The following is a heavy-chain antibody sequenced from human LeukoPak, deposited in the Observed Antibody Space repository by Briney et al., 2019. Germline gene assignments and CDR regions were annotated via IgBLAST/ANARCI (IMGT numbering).Heavy chain of an antibody. CDR1: GFTFSSYA. CDR2: ISYDGSNK. D-gene: IGHD4-11*01. J-gene: IGHJ5*02. Sequence: GGSLRLSCAASGFTFSSYAVHWVRQAPGKGLGWVALISYDGSNKYYADSVKGRFTISRDNSKNTLYLQMNSLRAEDTAVYYCARNSDYSNYNWFDHWGQGTLVTVSS. V-gene: IGHV3-30*04. CDR3: ARNSDYSNYNWFDH.